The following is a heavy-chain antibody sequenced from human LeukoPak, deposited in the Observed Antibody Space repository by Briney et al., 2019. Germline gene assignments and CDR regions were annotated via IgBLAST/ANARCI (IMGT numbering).Heavy chain of an antibody. V-gene: IGHV4-59*12. CDR3: ARDGDSSPHYFDY. D-gene: IGHD6-13*01. Sequence: SETLSLTFTVSRGSINSYYWSWIRQPPGKGLEWIGYIYHSGSTYYNPSLKSRVTISVDRSKNQFSLKLSSVTAADTAVYYCARDGDSSPHYFDYWGQGTLVTVSS. CDR1: RGSINSYY. J-gene: IGHJ4*02. CDR2: IYHSGST.